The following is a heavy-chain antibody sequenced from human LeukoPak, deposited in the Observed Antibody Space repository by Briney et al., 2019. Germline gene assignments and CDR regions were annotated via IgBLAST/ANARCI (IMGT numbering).Heavy chain of an antibody. Sequence: GGSLRLSCAASGFTFSSYGMHWVRQAPGKGLEWVAFIRYDGSNKYYADSVKGRFTISRDNSKNTLYLQMNSLRAEDTAVYYCARQGRGGYDAFDIWGQGTMVTVSS. CDR1: GFTFSSYG. CDR3: ARQGRGGYDAFDI. CDR2: IRYDGSNK. V-gene: IGHV3-30*02. D-gene: IGHD5-12*01. J-gene: IGHJ3*02.